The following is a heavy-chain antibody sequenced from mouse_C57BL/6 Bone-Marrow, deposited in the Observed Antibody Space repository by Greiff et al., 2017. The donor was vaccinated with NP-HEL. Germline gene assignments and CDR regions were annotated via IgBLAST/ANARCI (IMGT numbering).Heavy chain of an antibody. J-gene: IGHJ2*01. D-gene: IGHD2-1*01. CDR2: ILPGSGGT. V-gene: IGHV1-9*01. Sequence: QVTLKESGAELMKPGASVKLSCKATGYTFTGYWIEWVKQRPGHGLEWIGEILPGSGGTNYNEKFKGKATFTADTSSNTAYMQLSSLTTEDSAIYYCARGGYYGNLGYWGQGTTLTVSS. CDR1: GYTFTGYW. CDR3: ARGGYYGNLGY.